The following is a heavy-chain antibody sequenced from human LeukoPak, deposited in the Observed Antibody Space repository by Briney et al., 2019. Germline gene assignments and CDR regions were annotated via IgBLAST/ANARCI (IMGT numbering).Heavy chain of an antibody. CDR3: ARGPHYYSYYGLDV. V-gene: IGHV4-59*01. Sequence: PSETLSLTCTVSGGSISSYYWNWIRQPPGKGLEWIGEINRSGSTNYNPSLKSRVTISVDTSKNQFSLKLSSLTAADTAVYFCARGPHYYSYYGLDVWGQGTTVTVSS. J-gene: IGHJ6*02. CDR1: GGSISSYY. CDR2: INRSGST.